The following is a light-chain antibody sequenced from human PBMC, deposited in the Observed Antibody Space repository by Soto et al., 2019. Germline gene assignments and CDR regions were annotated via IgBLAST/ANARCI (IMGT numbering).Light chain of an antibody. CDR2: DVS. CDR3: FSYTANNSYLL. CDR1: SSDVGGYDY. Sequence: QSALTQPASVSGSPGQSITISCAGTSSDVGGYDYVSWYQQHPGKAPKVMISDVSDRPSGVSARFSASKSGNTASLTISGLRAEDEADYYCFSYTANNSYLLFGGGTKVTVL. J-gene: IGLJ2*01. V-gene: IGLV2-14*01.